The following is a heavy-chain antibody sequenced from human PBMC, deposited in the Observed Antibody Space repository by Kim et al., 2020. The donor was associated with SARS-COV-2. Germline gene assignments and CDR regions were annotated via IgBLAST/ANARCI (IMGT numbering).Heavy chain of an antibody. J-gene: IGHJ4*02. D-gene: IGHD3-9*01. V-gene: IGHV3-30*01. CDR3: AREGVTGYYFDY. Sequence: YSPHPLKGRFTISRDNSKNTLYLQLNSLGAEDTAVYYCAREGVTGYYFDYWGQGTLVTVSS.